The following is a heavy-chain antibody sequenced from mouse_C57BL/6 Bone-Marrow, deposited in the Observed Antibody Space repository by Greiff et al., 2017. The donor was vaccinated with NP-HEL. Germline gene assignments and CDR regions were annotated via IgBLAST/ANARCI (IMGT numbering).Heavy chain of an antibody. V-gene: IGHV14-4*01. CDR3: TAYDYDVRTWFAY. J-gene: IGHJ3*01. Sequence: DVHLVESGAELVRPGASVKLSCTASGFNIKDDYMHWVKQRPEQGLEWIGWIDPENGDTEYASKFQGKATITADTSSNTAYLQLSSLTSEDTAVYYCTAYDYDVRTWFAYWGQGTLVTVSA. D-gene: IGHD2-4*01. CDR2: IDPENGDT. CDR1: GFNIKDDY.